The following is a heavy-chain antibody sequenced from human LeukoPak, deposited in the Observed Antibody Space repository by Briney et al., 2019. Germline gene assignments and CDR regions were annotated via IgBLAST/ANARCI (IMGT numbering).Heavy chain of an antibody. CDR2: ISGSGGST. Sequence: GGSLRLSCAASGFTFSSYAMSWVRQAPGEGLEWVSTISGSGGSTYYADSVKGRFTISRDNSKNTLYLQMNSLRAEDTAVYYCACPIVGADYWGQGTLVTVSS. D-gene: IGHD1-26*01. CDR1: GFTFSSYA. J-gene: IGHJ4*02. CDR3: ACPIVGADY. V-gene: IGHV3-23*01.